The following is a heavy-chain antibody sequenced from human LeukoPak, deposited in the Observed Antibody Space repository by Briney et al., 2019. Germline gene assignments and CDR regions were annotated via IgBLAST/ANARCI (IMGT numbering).Heavy chain of an antibody. Sequence: GGSLRLSCAASGFTFSSYAMSWVRRTPGKGLEWVSGISGSGDNTLYADSVEGRFTISGDNSKNTLYLEMNSLRAEDTAIYYCAKMKGHPLPKYYMDVWGQGTTVTVSS. CDR3: AKMKGHPLPKYYMDV. CDR1: GFTFSSYA. D-gene: IGHD1-26*01. J-gene: IGHJ6*01. V-gene: IGHV3-23*01. CDR2: ISGSGDNT.